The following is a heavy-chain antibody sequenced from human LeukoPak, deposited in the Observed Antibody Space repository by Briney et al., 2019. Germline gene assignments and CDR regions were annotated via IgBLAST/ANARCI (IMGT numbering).Heavy chain of an antibody. CDR3: AREANVDTAMGFDY. CDR2: MNPNGGDK. CDR1: GFTFTNSW. V-gene: IGHV3-7*01. D-gene: IGHD5-18*01. J-gene: IGHJ4*02. Sequence: GSLRLSCVASGFTFTNSWMSWVRQAPGKGLEWVANMNPNGGDKYYVDSVKGRFTISRGNAQNSLYLQMNSLRAEDTAVYYCAREANVDTAMGFDYWGQGTLVTVSS.